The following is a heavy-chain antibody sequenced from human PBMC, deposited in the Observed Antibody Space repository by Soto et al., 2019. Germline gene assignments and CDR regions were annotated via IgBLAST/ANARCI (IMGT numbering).Heavy chain of an antibody. D-gene: IGHD3-3*01. CDR1: GFTFSSDG. CDR2: ISYDGSNK. J-gene: IGHJ3*02. CDR3: AKRGGYYDGAAFDI. Sequence: GGSLRLSFAASGFTFSSDGMHWVRQAPGKGLEWVAVISYDGSNKYYADSVKGRFTISRDNSKNTLYLQMNSLRAEDTAVYYCAKRGGYYDGAAFDIWGQGTMVTVSS. V-gene: IGHV3-30*18.